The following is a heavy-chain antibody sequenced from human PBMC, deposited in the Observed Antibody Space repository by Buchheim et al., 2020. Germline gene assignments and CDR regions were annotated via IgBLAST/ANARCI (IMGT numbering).Heavy chain of an antibody. Sequence: QVQLVQSGAEVKKSGTSVKVSCKASGYVLTTQYMHWVRQAPGEGLEWIGVINPSGGSTTYAPKFQGRVLMTSDTATSTVYMELTSLTSEDTAVYFCARENYDYWSGVYNYYGMDVWGQGTT. D-gene: IGHD3-3*01. J-gene: IGHJ6*02. CDR3: ARENYDYWSGVYNYYGMDV. V-gene: IGHV1-46*01. CDR2: INPSGGST. CDR1: GYVLTTQY.